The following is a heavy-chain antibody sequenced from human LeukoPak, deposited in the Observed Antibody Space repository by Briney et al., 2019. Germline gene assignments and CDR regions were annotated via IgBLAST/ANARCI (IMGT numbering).Heavy chain of an antibody. CDR2: IWYDGSNK. CDR3: AKDRIVGPRGGFDY. Sequence: GGSLRLSCAASGFTFSSYGMHWVRQAPGKGLERVAVIWYDGSNKYYADSVKGRFTIFRVNSKNTLYLQMNSLRAEDTAVYYCAKDRIVGPRGGFDYWGQGTLVTVSS. J-gene: IGHJ4*02. CDR1: GFTFSSYG. D-gene: IGHD1-26*01. V-gene: IGHV3-33*06.